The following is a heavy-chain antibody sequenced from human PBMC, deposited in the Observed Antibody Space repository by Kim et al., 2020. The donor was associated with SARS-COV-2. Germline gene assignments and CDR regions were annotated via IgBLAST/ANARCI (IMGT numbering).Heavy chain of an antibody. V-gene: IGHV3-11*05. Sequence: GGSLRLSCAASGFTFSDYYMSWIRQAPGKGQEWASYISSSSSYTNYADSVKGRFTISRDNAKNSLYLQMNSLRLEDTAVYYCARDQIGQLWLDYWGQGTLVTVSS. J-gene: IGHJ4*02. CDR1: GFTFSDYY. CDR3: ARDQIGQLWLDY. D-gene: IGHD5-18*01. CDR2: ISSSSSYT.